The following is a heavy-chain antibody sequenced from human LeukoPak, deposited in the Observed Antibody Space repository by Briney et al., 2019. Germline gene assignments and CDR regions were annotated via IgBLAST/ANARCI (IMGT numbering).Heavy chain of an antibody. J-gene: IGHJ4*02. CDR1: GYTFTSYG. CDR2: ISTYNGNT. CDR3: ARDHNRDSIVVIVVIDY. D-gene: IGHD2-15*01. Sequence: ASVKVSCKASGYTFTSYGISWVRQAPGQGPEWMGWISTYNGNTNYAQKFEGRVTMSTDTSTSTVYLELRSLGSDDTGVYYCARDHNRDSIVVIVVIDYWGQGTLVTVSS. V-gene: IGHV1-18*01.